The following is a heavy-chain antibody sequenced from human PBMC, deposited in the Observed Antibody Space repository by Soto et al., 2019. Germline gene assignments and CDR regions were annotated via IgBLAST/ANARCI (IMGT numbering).Heavy chain of an antibody. Sequence: QDQLVQSGAEVKKPESSVKVSCKASGGTFSSHTFSWVRQAPGQGLEWMGRIIPALGTATYAQKFQGRITSTAEESATTVYWELNSPSSEDTDVYYCARPAFGDYWYFVLWGRGTLVTVSS. V-gene: IGHV1-69*08. CDR2: IIPALGTA. J-gene: IGHJ2*01. CDR1: GGTFSSHT. D-gene: IGHD3-10*01. CDR3: ARPAFGDYWYFVL.